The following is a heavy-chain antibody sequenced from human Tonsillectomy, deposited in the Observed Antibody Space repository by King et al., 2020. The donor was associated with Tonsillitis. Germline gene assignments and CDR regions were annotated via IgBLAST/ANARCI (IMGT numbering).Heavy chain of an antibody. CDR3: ATPIGPSANFDS. Sequence: VQLVESGGGLVQPGGSLRLSCAASGVIFSSYTMNWVRQAPGKGLGWGSYISSSSSNIYYADSVKGRCTISRDNARNSLYLQMNSLRVEDTAIYYCATPIGPSANFDSWGQGTLVTVSS. D-gene: IGHD3-22*01. V-gene: IGHV3-48*01. CDR1: GVIFSSYT. J-gene: IGHJ4*02. CDR2: ISSSSSNI.